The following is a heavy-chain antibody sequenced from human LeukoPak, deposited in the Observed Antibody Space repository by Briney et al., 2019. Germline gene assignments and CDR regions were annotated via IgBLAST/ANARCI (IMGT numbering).Heavy chain of an antibody. V-gene: IGHV3-33*01. Sequence: GGSLRLSCAASGFTFSSYGMHWVRQAPGKELEWVAVIWYDGSNKYYADSVKGRFTISRDNSKNTLYLQMNSLRAEDTAVYYCARDQERGYSYGYSDYWGQGTLVTVSS. J-gene: IGHJ4*02. CDR3: ARDQERGYSYGYSDY. D-gene: IGHD5-18*01. CDR2: IWYDGSNK. CDR1: GFTFSSYG.